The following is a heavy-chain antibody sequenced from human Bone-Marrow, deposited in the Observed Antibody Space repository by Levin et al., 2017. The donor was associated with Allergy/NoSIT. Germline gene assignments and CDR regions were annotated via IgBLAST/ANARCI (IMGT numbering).Heavy chain of an antibody. V-gene: IGHV3-20*04. J-gene: IGHJ5*02. CDR3: ARAHRKYYGSACYLYNWVDP. CDR1: GFSFDAYG. D-gene: IGHD3-10*01. CDR2: ISGNGGST. Sequence: GGSLRLSCAASGFSFDAYGMTWVRQGPGKGLEWVSGISGNGGSTGYGDSVKGRFTISRDNAQNLLYLQMNSLRPEDTAFYYCARAHRKYYGSACYLYNWVDPWGQGTLVTVSS.